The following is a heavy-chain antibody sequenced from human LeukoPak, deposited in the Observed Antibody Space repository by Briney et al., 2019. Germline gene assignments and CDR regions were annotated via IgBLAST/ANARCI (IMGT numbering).Heavy chain of an antibody. CDR1: GFTLTRSA. CDR3: ARPSDGHYAQGGYFDY. J-gene: IGHJ4*01. Sequence: PGGSLRLSCAASGFTLTRSAMNWVRQAPGKGLEWVAVIWDDGSHTYYAGSVRGRFAVSRDNLKNTVYLQMDSLRAEDTAVYYCARPSDGHYAQGGYFDYWGQGTLVIVCS. D-gene: IGHD4-17*01. V-gene: IGHV3-33*08. CDR2: IWDDGSHT.